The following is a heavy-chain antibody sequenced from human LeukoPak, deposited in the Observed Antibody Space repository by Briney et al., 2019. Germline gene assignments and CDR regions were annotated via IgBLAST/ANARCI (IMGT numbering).Heavy chain of an antibody. CDR3: ARVLLSYYYYDMDV. Sequence: GGSLRLSCAASGFTFSSYTIHWVRQAPGKGLEWVAVISYDGSNKYYADSVKGRFTISRDNAKNSLYLQLNSLRAEDTAVYFCARVLLSYYYYDMDVWGRGTTVTVSS. J-gene: IGHJ6*02. CDR1: GFTFSSYT. V-gene: IGHV3-30-3*01. D-gene: IGHD2-15*01. CDR2: ISYDGSNK.